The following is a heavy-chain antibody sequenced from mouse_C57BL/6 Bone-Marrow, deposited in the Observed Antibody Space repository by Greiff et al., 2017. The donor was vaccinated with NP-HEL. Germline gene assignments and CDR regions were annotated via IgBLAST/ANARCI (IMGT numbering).Heavy chain of an antibody. V-gene: IGHV1-72*01. CDR1: GYTFTSYW. CDR3: ARYYYGSRGWHFDV. Sequence: QVQLQQPGADLVKPGASVKLSCKASGYTFTSYWMHWVKQRPGRGLEWIGRIDPNSGGTKFNEKFKTKATLTVDKPSSTAYMQLSSLTSEDSAVYYCARYYYGSRGWHFDVWGTGTTVTVSS. J-gene: IGHJ1*03. CDR2: IDPNSGGT. D-gene: IGHD1-1*01.